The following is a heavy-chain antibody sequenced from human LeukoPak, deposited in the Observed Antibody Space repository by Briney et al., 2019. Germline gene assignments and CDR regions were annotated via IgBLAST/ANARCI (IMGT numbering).Heavy chain of an antibody. CDR2: ISGDGRDT. J-gene: IGHJ4*02. D-gene: IGHD2-15*01. CDR3: AKSGLNRFDY. V-gene: IGHV3-23*01. Sequence: GGSLRLSCAASGFSFSSFGMSWVRQAPGRGLQWVSSISGDGRDTFYADSVKGRFTISRDNSKNTLYLQMNSLRAEDTALYYCAKSGLNRFDYWGQGTLVTVSS. CDR1: GFSFSSFG.